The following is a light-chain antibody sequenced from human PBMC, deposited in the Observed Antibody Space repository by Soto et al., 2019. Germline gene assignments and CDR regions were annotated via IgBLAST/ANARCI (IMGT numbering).Light chain of an antibody. Sequence: EIVMTQSPATLSVSPGERATLSCRASQSVSTNLAWYKQKLGQAPRLLIYGASTRATGIPARFSGNGSGTDFTLTISSLQSEDFAVYYCQQYNQWPLWTFGQGTEVEIK. CDR1: QSVSTN. CDR3: QQYNQWPLWT. CDR2: GAS. V-gene: IGKV3-15*01. J-gene: IGKJ1*01.